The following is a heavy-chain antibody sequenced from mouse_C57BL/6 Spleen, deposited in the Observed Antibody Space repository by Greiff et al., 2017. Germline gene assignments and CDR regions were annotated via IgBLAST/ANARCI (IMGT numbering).Heavy chain of an antibody. Sequence: DVQLQESGGGLVKPGGSLKLSCAASGFTFRDSGMHWVRQAPEKGLEWVAYISSGSSTIYYADTVQGRFTISRDNAKNTLFLQMTSLRSEDTAMYYCATVVRYYFDYWGQGTTLTVSS. V-gene: IGHV5-17*01. J-gene: IGHJ2*01. D-gene: IGHD1-1*01. CDR2: ISSGSSTI. CDR1: GFTFRDSG. CDR3: ATVVRYYFDY.